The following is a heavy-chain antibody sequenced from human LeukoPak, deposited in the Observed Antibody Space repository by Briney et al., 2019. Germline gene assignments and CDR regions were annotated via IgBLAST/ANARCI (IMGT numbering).Heavy chain of an antibody. CDR3: AKSKVHSSGYYSPPNYYFDY. CDR1: GFTFSSYG. V-gene: IGHV3-30*02. J-gene: IGHJ4*02. CDR2: IRYDGSNK. D-gene: IGHD3-22*01. Sequence: GGSLRLSCAASGFTFSSYGMHWVRQAPGKGLEWVAFIRYDGSNKYYADSVKGRFTIPRDNSKNTLYLQMNSLRAEDTAVYYCAKSKVHSSGYYSPPNYYFDYWGQGTLVTVSS.